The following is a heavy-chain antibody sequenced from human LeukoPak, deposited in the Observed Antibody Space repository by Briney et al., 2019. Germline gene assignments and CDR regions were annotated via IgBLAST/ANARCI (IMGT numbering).Heavy chain of an antibody. D-gene: IGHD6-19*01. CDR1: GDSVSSYY. CDR2: IHYSGST. CDR3: ARQQWLEQDAFDI. V-gene: IGHV4-59*08. Sequence: PSETLSLTCNVSGDSVSSYYWNWIRQPPGKGLEWIAYIHYSGSTNYNPSLRSRVTISVDTSKNQFSLKLSSVAAADTAVYYCARQQWLEQDAFDIWGQGTMVTVSS. J-gene: IGHJ3*02.